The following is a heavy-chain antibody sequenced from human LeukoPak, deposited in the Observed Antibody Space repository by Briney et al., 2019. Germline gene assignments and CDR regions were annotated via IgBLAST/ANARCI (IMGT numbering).Heavy chain of an antibody. CDR2: INYTGST. CDR1: GGSVISSSHY. D-gene: IGHD6-19*01. CDR3: ARLSTRAVAAFDY. V-gene: IGHV4-39*01. J-gene: IGHJ4*02. Sequence: SETLSLTCTVSGGSVISSSHYWGWIRQPPGKGLEWIVNINYTGSTYYNPSLKRRVTVSVDTTKNQFSLKLKSVTAADTAVFYCARLSTRAVAAFDYWGQGTLVTVSS.